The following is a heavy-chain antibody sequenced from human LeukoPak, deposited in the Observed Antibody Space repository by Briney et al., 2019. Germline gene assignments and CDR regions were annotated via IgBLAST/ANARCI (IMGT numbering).Heavy chain of an antibody. J-gene: IGHJ4*02. CDR2: ITISGNSI. CDR1: GFAFSSYE. D-gene: IGHD3-16*01. CDR3: ARAITFGGGFDY. Sequence: GGSLRLSCAASGFAFSSYEMNWVRQAPGKGLEWVSYITISGNSIYYGDSVKGRFTISRENAKNSLYLQMNSLRAEDTAAYYCARAITFGGGFDYWGQGTLVTVSS. V-gene: IGHV3-48*03.